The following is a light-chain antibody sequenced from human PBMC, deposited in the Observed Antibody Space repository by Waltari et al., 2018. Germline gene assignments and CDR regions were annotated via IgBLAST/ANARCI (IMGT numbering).Light chain of an antibody. V-gene: IGLV1-40*01. J-gene: IGLJ2*01. Sequence: QSVPTPPPSVSGAPGPRATISCTGSSSNIGAGYDVHWYQQLPGTAPKLLIYANSNRPSGVPDRFSGSKSGTSASLAITGLQAEDEADYYCQSYDSSLSAHVVFGGGTKLTVL. CDR2: ANS. CDR1: SSNIGAGYD. CDR3: QSYDSSLSAHVV.